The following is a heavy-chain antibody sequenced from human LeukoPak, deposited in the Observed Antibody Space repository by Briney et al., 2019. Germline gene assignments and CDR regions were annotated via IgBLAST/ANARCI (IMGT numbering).Heavy chain of an antibody. J-gene: IGHJ4*02. CDR3: ASNTGTVFDY. Sequence: SETLSLTCTVSGGPVSSSTYYWGWIRQPPGKGLEWIGEITHSGGTSYNPSLKSRVTISLDTSKDQFSLKLSSVTAADTAVYYCASNTGTVFDYWGQGALVTVSS. CDR1: GGPVSSSTYY. V-gene: IGHV4-39*07. CDR2: ITHSGGT. D-gene: IGHD7-27*01.